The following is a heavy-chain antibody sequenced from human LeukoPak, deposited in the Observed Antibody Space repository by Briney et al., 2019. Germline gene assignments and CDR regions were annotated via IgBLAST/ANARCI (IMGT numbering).Heavy chain of an antibody. Sequence: GASVKVSCKASGYTFTSYDINWVRQATGQGLEWMGWMNPNSGNTGYAQKFQGRVTIARNTSISTAYMELSSLRSEDTAVYYCARALTYYDFWSGYYTLYYFAYWGQGTLVTVSS. J-gene: IGHJ4*02. D-gene: IGHD3-3*01. CDR3: ARALTYYDFWSGYYTLYYFAY. V-gene: IGHV1-8*03. CDR2: MNPNSGNT. CDR1: GYTFTSYD.